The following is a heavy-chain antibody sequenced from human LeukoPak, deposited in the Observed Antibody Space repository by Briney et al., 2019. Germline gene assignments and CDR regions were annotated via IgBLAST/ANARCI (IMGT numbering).Heavy chain of an antibody. V-gene: IGHV1-8*03. D-gene: IGHD6-13*01. Sequence: GASVKVSCKASGYTFTSYDVNWVRQATGQELEWMGWMNPNSGNTGYAQKFQGRVTITRNTSISTAYMELSSLRSEDTAVYYCARERYAAAATGWFDPWGQGTLVTVSS. CDR2: MNPNSGNT. CDR3: ARERYAAAATGWFDP. CDR1: GYTFTSYD. J-gene: IGHJ5*02.